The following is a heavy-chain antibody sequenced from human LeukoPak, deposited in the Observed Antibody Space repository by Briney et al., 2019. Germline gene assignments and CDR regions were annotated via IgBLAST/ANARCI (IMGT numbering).Heavy chain of an antibody. Sequence: GGSLRLSCAASGFTFSNFEMNWVRQAPGTGLEWVSYISIVDTTIYYADSVKGRFTISRDNAERSLYLRMNGLRAEDSAVYYCARGPYPGSMFLDHWGQGTLVTVSS. J-gene: IGHJ4*02. D-gene: IGHD3-10*02. CDR1: GFTFSNFE. CDR2: ISIVDTTI. CDR3: ARGPYPGSMFLDH. V-gene: IGHV3-48*03.